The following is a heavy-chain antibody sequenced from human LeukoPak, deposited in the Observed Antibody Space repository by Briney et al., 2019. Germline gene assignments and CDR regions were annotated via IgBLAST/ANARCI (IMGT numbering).Heavy chain of an antibody. CDR1: GGPISSGTDY. V-gene: IGHV4-39*01. J-gene: IGHJ4*02. CDR3: ARNASDSGSSYFDY. D-gene: IGHD1-26*01. Sequence: SETLSLTCTVSGGPISSGTDYWAWIRQPPGKGLEWIGSIYYSGSTSYNPSLKSRVTVSVDTSKNQFSLKLDSVTAADTAVYYCARNASDSGSSYFDYWGEGTLVTVSS. CDR2: IYYSGST.